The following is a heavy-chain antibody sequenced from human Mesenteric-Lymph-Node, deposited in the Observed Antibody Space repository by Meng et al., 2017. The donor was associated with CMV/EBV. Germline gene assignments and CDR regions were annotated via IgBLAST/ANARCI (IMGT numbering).Heavy chain of an antibody. J-gene: IGHJ4*02. CDR3: ARDPETLPEVPAALDY. V-gene: IGHV1-69*04. CDR1: GDTFSSYT. Sequence: SVKVSCKASGDTFSSYTITWVRQAPGQGLEWMGRIIPVLGITNYAQKFQGRVTITADKSTSTAYIDLSSLRSEDTAVYYCARDPETLPEVPAALDYWGQGTLVTVSS. CDR2: IIPVLGIT. D-gene: IGHD2-2*01.